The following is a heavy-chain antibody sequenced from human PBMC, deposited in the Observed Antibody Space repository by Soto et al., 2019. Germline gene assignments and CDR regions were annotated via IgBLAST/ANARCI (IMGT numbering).Heavy chain of an antibody. V-gene: IGHV4-30-4*08. CDR3: ARGLALVAGPHFDY. Sequence: SETLSLTCTVSGGSVSSGSYYWSWIRQPPGKGLEWIGYIYYSGSTYYNPSLKSRVTISVDTSKNQFSLKLSSVTAADTAVYYCARGLALVAGPHFDYWGQGTLVTVSS. D-gene: IGHD6-19*01. CDR2: IYYSGST. J-gene: IGHJ4*02. CDR1: GGSVSSGSYY.